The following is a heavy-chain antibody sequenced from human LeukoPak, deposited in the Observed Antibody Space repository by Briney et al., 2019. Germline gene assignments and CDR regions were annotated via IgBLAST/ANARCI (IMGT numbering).Heavy chain of an antibody. CDR2: INHSGST. Sequence: SETLSLTCAVYGGPFSGYYWSWIRQPPGKGLEWIGEINHSGSTNYNPSLKSRVTISVDTSKNQFSLKLSSVTAADTAVYYCARGNFGIAARVRFDYWGQGTLVTVSS. V-gene: IGHV4-34*01. J-gene: IGHJ4*02. D-gene: IGHD6-6*01. CDR1: GGPFSGYY. CDR3: ARGNFGIAARVRFDY.